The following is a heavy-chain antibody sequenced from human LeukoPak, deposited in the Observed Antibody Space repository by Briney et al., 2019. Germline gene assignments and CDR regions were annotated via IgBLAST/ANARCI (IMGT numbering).Heavy chain of an antibody. V-gene: IGHV3-74*01. CDR2: INSDGSST. CDR3: ARVLSISSTSCYSY. Sequence: GGSLRLSCAASGFTFSSYWMHWVRHAPGKGLVWVSRINSDGSSTSYADSVKGRFTISRDNAKNTLYLQMDSLRAEDTAVYYCARVLSISSTSCYSYWGQGTLVTVSS. D-gene: IGHD2-2*01. J-gene: IGHJ4*02. CDR1: GFTFSSYW.